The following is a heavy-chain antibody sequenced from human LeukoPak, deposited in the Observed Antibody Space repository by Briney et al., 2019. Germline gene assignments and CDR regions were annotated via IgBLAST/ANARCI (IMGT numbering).Heavy chain of an antibody. CDR2: ISSSSSYI. D-gene: IGHD5-12*01. V-gene: IGHV3-21*01. J-gene: IGHJ4*02. Sequence: GGSLRLSCAASGFTFSSYSMNWVRQAPGKGLEWVSSISSSSSYIYYADSVKGRFTISRDNAKNSLYLQMNSLRAEDTAVYYCARGGGAWWLRPDYYFDYWGQGTLVTVSS. CDR3: ARGGGAWWLRPDYYFDY. CDR1: GFTFSSYS.